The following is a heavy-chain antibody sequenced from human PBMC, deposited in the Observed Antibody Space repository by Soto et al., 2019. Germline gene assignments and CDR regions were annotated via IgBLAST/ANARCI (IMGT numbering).Heavy chain of an antibody. V-gene: IGHV4-30-4*01. CDR1: GGSISSGGSY. J-gene: IGHJ4*02. CDR2: IYYSGNT. CDR3: VRYCSTTKCPCGY. Sequence: SETLSLTCTVSGGSISSGGSYWGWIRHPPGKGLEWIGYIYYSGNTILNASLRSRVTLSVDTSKNQFSLNLSSVTAAATAVYYCVRYCSTTKCPCGYWRKGTLVTVSS. D-gene: IGHD2-2*01.